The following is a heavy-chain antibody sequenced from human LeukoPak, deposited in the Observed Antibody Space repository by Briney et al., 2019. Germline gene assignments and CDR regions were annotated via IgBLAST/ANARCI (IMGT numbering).Heavy chain of an antibody. CDR3: ARLERRQEAFDI. V-gene: IGHV4-59*08. CDR1: GGSLTNYY. J-gene: IGHJ3*02. D-gene: IGHD1-1*01. CDR2: IHYSGST. Sequence: PSETLSLTCSVSGGSLTNYYWSWLRQAPGKGLELIGYIHYSGSTNYNPSLKSRITISVDTSKNQFSLKLSSLTAADTAVYYCARLERRQEAFDIWGQGTMVTVSS.